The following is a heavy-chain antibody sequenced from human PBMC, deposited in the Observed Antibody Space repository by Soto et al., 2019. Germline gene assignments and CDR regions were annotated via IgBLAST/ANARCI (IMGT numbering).Heavy chain of an antibody. J-gene: IGHJ4*02. CDR3: ARHVRYKYRSSPPGGVY. CDR1: GGSISSSSYY. CDR2: IYYSGST. V-gene: IGHV4-39*01. D-gene: IGHD6-6*01. Sequence: QLQLQESGPGLVKPSETLSLTCTVSGGSISSSSYYWGWIRQPPGKGLEWIGSIYYSGSTYYNPSLKSRVTISVDTSKNQFSLKLSSGTAADTAVYYCARHVRYKYRSSPPGGVYWGQGTLVTVSS.